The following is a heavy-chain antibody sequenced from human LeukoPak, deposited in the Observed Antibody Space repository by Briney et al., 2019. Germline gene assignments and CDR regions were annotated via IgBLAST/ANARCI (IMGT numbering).Heavy chain of an antibody. D-gene: IGHD3-22*01. CDR1: GGSISSYY. CDR2: IYYSGST. CDR3: ARLTYYYDSSGYSFDY. V-gene: IGHV4-59*01. Sequence: SETLSLTCTVSGGSISSYYWSWIRQPPGKGLEGIGYIYYSGSTNYNRSLKRRVTISVDTSKNQFSLKLSSVTAADTAVYYCARLTYYYDSSGYSFDYWGQGTLVTVSS. J-gene: IGHJ4*02.